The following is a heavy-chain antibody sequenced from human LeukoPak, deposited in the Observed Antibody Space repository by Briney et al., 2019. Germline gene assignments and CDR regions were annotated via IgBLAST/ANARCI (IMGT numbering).Heavy chain of an antibody. CDR2: ISAYNGNT. J-gene: IGHJ4*02. D-gene: IGHD2-2*01. Sequence: ASVKVSCKASGYTFTSYYMHWVRQAPGQGLEWMGWISAYNGNTNYAQKLQGRVTMTTDTSTSTAYMELRSLRSDDTAVYYCARVVVPASLDYWGQGTLVTVSS. CDR1: GYTFTSYY. CDR3: ARVVVPASLDY. V-gene: IGHV1-18*04.